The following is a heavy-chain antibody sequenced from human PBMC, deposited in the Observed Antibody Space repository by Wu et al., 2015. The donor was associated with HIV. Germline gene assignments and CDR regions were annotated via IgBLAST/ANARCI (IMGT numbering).Heavy chain of an antibody. CDR2: FNTANGVA. Sequence: QVQLVQSGAEVKKPGASMKVSCKPSGYTFTAYSLHWIRQAPGQGFEWMGRFNTANGVANYAQKFQGRVSMTREHVLHHSLFGGTEQRLTNLTTRPPYYCVTFGSGKLIKFNYDYWGQGKHWSNRLL. CDR3: VTFGSGKLIKFNYDY. CDR1: GYTFTAYS. V-gene: IGHV1-2*02. J-gene: IGHJ4*02. D-gene: IGHD3-10*01.